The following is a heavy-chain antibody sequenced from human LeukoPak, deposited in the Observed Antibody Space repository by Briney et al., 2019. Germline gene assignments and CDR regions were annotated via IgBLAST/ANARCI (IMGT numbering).Heavy chain of an antibody. CDR3: AREHSGSYSQPLDYFDY. J-gene: IGHJ4*02. CDR1: GYAFTSYG. Sequence: ASVKVSCKASGYAFTSYGISWVRQAPGQGLEWMGWISAYNDNTNYAQKLQGRVTMTTDTSTGTAYMELRSLRSDDTAVYYCAREHSGSYSQPLDYFDYWGQGTLVTVSS. V-gene: IGHV1-18*01. CDR2: ISAYNDNT. D-gene: IGHD1-26*01.